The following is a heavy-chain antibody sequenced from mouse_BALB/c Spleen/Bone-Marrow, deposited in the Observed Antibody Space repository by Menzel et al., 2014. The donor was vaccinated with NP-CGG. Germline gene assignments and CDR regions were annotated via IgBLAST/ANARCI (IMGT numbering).Heavy chain of an antibody. V-gene: IGHV1S126*01. CDR1: GYSFTRYW. CDR2: IVPPVRVT. CDR3: ASHSDGNTFAY. D-gene: IGHD2-1*01. J-gene: IGHJ3*01. Sequence: QVQLQQSGPQLVRPGPSVKISCKAPGYSFTRYWMYWVKQRPGQGLEWIGMIVPPVRVTKLNQKFKEKATLTVDNSSNTSHIQHSSPTSEDSAVYYGASHSDGNTFAYWVQGTLVTVSA.